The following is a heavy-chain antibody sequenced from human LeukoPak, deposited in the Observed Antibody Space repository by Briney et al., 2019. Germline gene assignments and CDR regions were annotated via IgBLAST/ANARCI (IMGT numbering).Heavy chain of an antibody. CDR1: GFTFSSYW. CDR2: ISYDGSNK. V-gene: IGHV3-30-3*01. D-gene: IGHD3-16*01. J-gene: IGHJ4*02. CDR3: ASGGGWLEIDY. Sequence: SGGSLRLSCDVSGFTFSSYWMHWVRQAPGKGLEWVAVISYDGSNKYYADSVKGRFTISRDNSKNTLYLQMNSLRAEDTAVYYCASGGGWLEIDYWGQGTLVTVSS.